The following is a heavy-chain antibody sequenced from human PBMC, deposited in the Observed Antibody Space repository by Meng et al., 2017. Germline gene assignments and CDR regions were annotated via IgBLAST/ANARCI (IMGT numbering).Heavy chain of an antibody. CDR1: GTTFTGDG. J-gene: IGHJ4*02. D-gene: IGHD6-19*01. CDR3: ARAERAVAAPDY. Sequence: VHLVVSGWVGTNTGPEAKSSCKAFGTTFTGDGISWVRQARGQELQMMGRISAYNGNTDYAQKLQGRVTMTTDAATSKAYMELRSLRSDVTAVYYCARAERAVAAPDYWGQGTLVTVYS. V-gene: IGHV1-18*01. CDR2: ISAYNGNT.